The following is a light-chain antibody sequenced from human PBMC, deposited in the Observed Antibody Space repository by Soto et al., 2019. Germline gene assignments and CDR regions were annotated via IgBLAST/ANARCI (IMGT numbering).Light chain of an antibody. Sequence: QSALTQPASVSGSPGQSITISCTGTSSDIGGYDFVSWYQQHPGKAPKLMIYDVINRPSGVPNRFSGSKSGNTASLTISGLQAEDEADYYCNSCTSANTYVFGTGTKVTV. J-gene: IGLJ1*01. CDR3: NSCTSANTYV. CDR2: DVI. CDR1: SSDIGGYDF. V-gene: IGLV2-14*03.